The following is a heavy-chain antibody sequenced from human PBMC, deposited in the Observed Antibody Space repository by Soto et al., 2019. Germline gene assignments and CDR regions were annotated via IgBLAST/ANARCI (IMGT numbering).Heavy chain of an antibody. CDR3: ARRRYCGADCYSKYYYGMDV. V-gene: IGHV1-69*02. CDR2: IIPVLGVT. J-gene: IGHJ6*02. Sequence: QVHLVQSGAEVKKPGSSVKVSCQASGSTFSSYTVSWVRQAPGQGLEWMGRIIPVLGVTNYAPKFKGRVTITADKSKTTAYMELSSLRSGDTAVYYCARRRYCGADCYSKYYYGMDVWGQETTVTVSS. CDR1: GSTFSSYT. D-gene: IGHD2-21*02.